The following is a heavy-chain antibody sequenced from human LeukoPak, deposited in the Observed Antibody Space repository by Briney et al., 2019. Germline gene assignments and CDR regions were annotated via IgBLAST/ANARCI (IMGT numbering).Heavy chain of an antibody. CDR2: IDHSGST. CDR1: GYSINSGYC. V-gene: IGHV4-38-2*01. J-gene: IGHJ4*02. Sequence: PSETLSLTCAVSGYSINSGYCWGWIRQPPGKGLEWIGSIDHSGSTYYNPSLKSRVTISVDTSKNQFSLELSSVTAADTAVYCCARVATTTNPPQRPFDYWGQGTLVTVSS. D-gene: IGHD5-12*01. CDR3: ARVATTTNPPQRPFDY.